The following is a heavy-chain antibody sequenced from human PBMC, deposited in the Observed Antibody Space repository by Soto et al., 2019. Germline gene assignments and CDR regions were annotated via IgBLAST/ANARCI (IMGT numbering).Heavy chain of an antibody. J-gene: IGHJ4*02. V-gene: IGHV1-24*01. CDR2: FDPEDGET. Sequence: ASVKVSCKVSGYTLTELSMHWVRQAPGKGLEWMGGFDPEDGETIYAQKFQGRVTMTEDTSTDTAYMELSSLRSEDTAVYYCATGYKRDGYNNGLLVWGQGTLCTVSS. CDR1: GYTLTELS. D-gene: IGHD2-8*02. CDR3: ATGYKRDGYNNGLLV.